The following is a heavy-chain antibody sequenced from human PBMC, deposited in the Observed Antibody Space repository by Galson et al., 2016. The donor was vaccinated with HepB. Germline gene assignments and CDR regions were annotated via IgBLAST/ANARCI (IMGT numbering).Heavy chain of an antibody. J-gene: IGHJ4*02. Sequence: SVKVSCKASGGTFSSYALSWVRQAPGQGLEWMGGIVPVFGTANYAQKVQGRVTITADESTSTAYMELSDLTSEDTAMYYCARNTPETGNFEDWGQGTLVTVSS. V-gene: IGHV1-69*13. CDR1: GGTFSSYA. D-gene: IGHD1-1*01. CDR3: ARNTPETGNFED. CDR2: IVPVFGTA.